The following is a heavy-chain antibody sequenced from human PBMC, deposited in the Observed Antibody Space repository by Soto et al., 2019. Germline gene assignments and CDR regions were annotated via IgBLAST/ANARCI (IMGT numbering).Heavy chain of an antibody. D-gene: IGHD2-2*01. V-gene: IGHV1-8*01. Sequence: ASVKVSCKASGYTFTSYDINWERQATGQGLEWVGWMNPNSGNTGYAQKFQGRVTMTRNTSISTAYMELSSLRSEDTAVYYCARVAGYCSSTSCYVYYFHYWGQGTQVTVSS. CDR2: MNPNSGNT. J-gene: IGHJ4*02. CDR3: ARVAGYCSSTSCYVYYFHY. CDR1: GYTFTSYD.